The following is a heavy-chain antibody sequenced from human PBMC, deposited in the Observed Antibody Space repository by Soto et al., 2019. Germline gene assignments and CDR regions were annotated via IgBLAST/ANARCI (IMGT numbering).Heavy chain of an antibody. V-gene: IGHV3-23*01. D-gene: IGHD4-17*01. CDR2: ISGSGGST. CDR1: GFTFSSYA. Sequence: GGSLRLSCAASGFTFSSYAMSWVRQAPGKGLEWVSAISGSGGSTYYADSVKGRFTISRDNSKNTLYLQMNSLRAEDTALYYCAKGRPHLHDYGGFSFDYWGQGTLVTVSS. CDR3: AKGRPHLHDYGGFSFDY. J-gene: IGHJ4*02.